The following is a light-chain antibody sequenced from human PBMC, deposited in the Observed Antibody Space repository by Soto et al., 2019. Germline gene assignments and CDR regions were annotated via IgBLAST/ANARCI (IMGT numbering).Light chain of an antibody. CDR1: QSLLHSNGYND. Sequence: DIVMTHSPLSLRVTPGEPTSIAFRSSQSLLHSNGYNDSDWYLQKAGQSPQLLIYFGSNRAAGVADRFSDRGSGKDFTLTISRVAAEDVEVYYCIQDIRTHPDTLDQGTTV. CDR2: FGS. J-gene: IGKJ2*01. CDR3: IQDIRTHPDT. V-gene: IGKV2-28*01.